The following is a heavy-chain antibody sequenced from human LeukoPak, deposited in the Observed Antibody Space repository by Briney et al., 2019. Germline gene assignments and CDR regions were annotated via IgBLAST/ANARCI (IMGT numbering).Heavy chain of an antibody. Sequence: GGSLRLSCKGSGYSFTSYWIGWVRQMPGKGLEWIGIIYPGDSDTRYSPSFQGQVTISADKSISTAYLQWSSLKASDTAMYYCARPCSSTSCSPWAFDIWGQGTMVTVSS. CDR3: ARPCSSTSCSPWAFDI. CDR2: IYPGDSDT. CDR1: GYSFTSYW. J-gene: IGHJ3*02. V-gene: IGHV5-51*01. D-gene: IGHD2-2*01.